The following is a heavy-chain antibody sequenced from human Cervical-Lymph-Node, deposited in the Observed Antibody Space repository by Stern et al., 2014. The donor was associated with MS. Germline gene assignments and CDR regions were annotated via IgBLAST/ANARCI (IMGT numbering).Heavy chain of an antibody. V-gene: IGHV4-39*01. Sequence: QVQLQESGPGLVKPSETLSLTCTVSGCSISSSSYYWGWIRQPPEKGLEWIGSIYYSGSTYYNPSLKSRVTISVDTSKNQFSLKLSSVTAADTTLYYCARLNDNWIDSWGPGTLVTVSS. J-gene: IGHJ5*01. CDR3: ARLNDNWIDS. CDR2: IYYSGST. CDR1: GCSISSSSYY.